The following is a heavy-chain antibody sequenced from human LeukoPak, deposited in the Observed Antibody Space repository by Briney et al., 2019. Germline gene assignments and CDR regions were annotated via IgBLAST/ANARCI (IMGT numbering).Heavy chain of an antibody. CDR1: GYTFTGYY. Sequence: ASVKVSCKASGYTFTGYYMYWVRQAPGQGLEWMGWINPNSGGTNYAQKFQGRVTMTRDTSISTAYMELSRLRSDDTAVYYCARDSGTGAYYYYYMDVWGKGTTVTISS. D-gene: IGHD3/OR15-3a*01. V-gene: IGHV1-2*02. CDR3: ARDSGTGAYYYYYMDV. CDR2: INPNSGGT. J-gene: IGHJ6*03.